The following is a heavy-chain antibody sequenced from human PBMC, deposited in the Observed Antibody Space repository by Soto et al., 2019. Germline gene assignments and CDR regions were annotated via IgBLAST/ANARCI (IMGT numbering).Heavy chain of an antibody. V-gene: IGHV3-23*01. J-gene: IGHJ4*02. Sequence: GGSLRLSCAASGFTFSSYAMSWVRQAPGKGLEWVSAISGSGGSTYYADSVKGRFTISRDNSKNTLYLQMNSLRAEDTAVYYCEKVGSYGQERWLQFSYFDYCGPGTLVTVSS. CDR1: GFTFSSYA. D-gene: IGHD5-12*01. CDR3: EKVGSYGQERWLQFSYFDY. CDR2: ISGSGGST.